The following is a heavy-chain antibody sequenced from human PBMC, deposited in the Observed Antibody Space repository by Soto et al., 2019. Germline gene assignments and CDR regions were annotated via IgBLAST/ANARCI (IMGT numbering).Heavy chain of an antibody. Sequence: SETLSLTCSVSGASISSFNWNWVRQPAGKGPEWVGRLNIAGTINYNPSLKSRITMSMDTSKNQISLHLRSVTAADTAIYYCARDRGEYTSSWFWYFSHWGHGTLVTV. CDR2: LNIAGTI. J-gene: IGHJ2*01. CDR3: ARDRGEYTSSWFWYFSH. D-gene: IGHD6-13*01. V-gene: IGHV4-4*07. CDR1: GASISSFN.